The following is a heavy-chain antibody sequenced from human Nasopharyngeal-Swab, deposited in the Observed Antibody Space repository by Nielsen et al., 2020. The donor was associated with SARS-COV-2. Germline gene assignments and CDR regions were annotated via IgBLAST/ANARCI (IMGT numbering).Heavy chain of an antibody. J-gene: IGHJ2*01. Sequence: GESLKISCAASGFTFSSYAMHWVRQAPGKGLEWVAVISYDGSNKYYADSVKGRFTISRDNSKNTLYLQMNSLRAEDTAVYYCARGGSDLWGRGTRVTVSS. D-gene: IGHD3-16*01. CDR1: GFTFSSYA. CDR2: ISYDGSNK. CDR3: ARGGSDL. V-gene: IGHV3-30*04.